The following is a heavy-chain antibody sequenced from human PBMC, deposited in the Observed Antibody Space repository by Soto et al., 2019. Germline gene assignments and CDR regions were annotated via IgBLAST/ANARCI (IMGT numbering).Heavy chain of an antibody. CDR1: VFTFSNYA. D-gene: IGHD2-15*01. J-gene: IGHJ4*02. Sequence: VGSLRLACAASVFTFSNYAMSWVRQSPGKGLEWVSTISGRGGNTYYADSVKGRFTISRDNSRNTLYLQMDSLRVEDSAVYSCAKAGCNGGTCSIYYFDYWGQRALGTVSS. V-gene: IGHV3-23*01. CDR2: ISGRGGNT. CDR3: AKAGCNGGTCSIYYFDY.